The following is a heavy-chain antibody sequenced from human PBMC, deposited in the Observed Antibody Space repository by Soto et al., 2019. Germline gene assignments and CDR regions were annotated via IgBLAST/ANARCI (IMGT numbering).Heavy chain of an antibody. D-gene: IGHD3-3*02. CDR2: IGTAGDT. V-gene: IGHV3-13*01. J-gene: IGHJ4*02. CDR3: ARGQEVGAHFFES. Sequence: GGSLRLSCEASGFTFSGFDMHWVRQPTGKGLEWVSTIGTAGDTYYAVSVKGRFTISRDNAKNSLSLQMNRLIAGDTAVYFCARGQEVGAHFFESWGQGTKLTVSS. CDR1: GFTFSGFD.